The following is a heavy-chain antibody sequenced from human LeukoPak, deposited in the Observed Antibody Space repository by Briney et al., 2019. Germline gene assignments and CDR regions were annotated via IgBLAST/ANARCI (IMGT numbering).Heavy chain of an antibody. D-gene: IGHD6-13*01. CDR3: ARDSYKAAAGRGSCDY. Sequence: GRSLRLSCAASGFTFSSYAMHWVRQAPGKGLEWVAVISYDGSNKYYADSVKGRFTISRDNSKNTLYLQMNSLRAEDTAVYYCARDSYKAAAGRGSCDYWGQGTLVTVSS. CDR1: GFTFSSYA. CDR2: ISYDGSNK. V-gene: IGHV3-30*04. J-gene: IGHJ4*02.